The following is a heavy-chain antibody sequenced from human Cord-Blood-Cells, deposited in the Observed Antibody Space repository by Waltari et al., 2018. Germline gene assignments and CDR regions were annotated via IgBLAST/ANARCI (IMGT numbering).Heavy chain of an antibody. CDR3: ARVLASSSWELDY. CDR1: GGSISSGGYY. CDR2: IYYSGST. J-gene: IGHJ4*02. V-gene: IGHV4-31*03. Sequence: QVQLQESGPGLVKPSQTLSLTCTVSGGSISSGGYYWRWIRQHPGKGLEWSGYIYYSGSTYYNPSLKRRVTISVDTSKNQVSLKLSSVTAADTAVYYCARVLASSSWELDYWGQGTLVTVSS. D-gene: IGHD6-13*01.